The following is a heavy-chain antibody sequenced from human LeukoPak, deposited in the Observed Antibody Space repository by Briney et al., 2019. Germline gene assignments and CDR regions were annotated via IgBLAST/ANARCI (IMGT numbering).Heavy chain of an antibody. J-gene: IGHJ5*02. CDR3: ARWDPYSSSPLDP. Sequence: GGSLRLSCAASGFTFSSYSMNWVRQAPGKGLEWVSSISSSSYIYYADSVKGRFTISRDNAKNSLYLQMNSLRAEDTAVYYCARWDPYSSSPLDPWGQGTLVTVSS. CDR2: ISSSSYI. D-gene: IGHD6-6*01. V-gene: IGHV3-21*01. CDR1: GFTFSSYS.